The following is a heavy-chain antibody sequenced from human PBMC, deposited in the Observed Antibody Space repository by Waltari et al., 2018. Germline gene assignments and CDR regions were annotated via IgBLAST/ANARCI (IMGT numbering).Heavy chain of an antibody. CDR1: GFTFSSYS. D-gene: IGHD2-2*01. Sequence: EVQLVESGGGLVQPGGSLRLSCAASGFTFSSYSMNWVRQAPGKGLEWVSYISSSSSTIYYADSVKGRFTISRDNAKNSRYLQMNSLRAEDTAVYYCAREFVVVVPAATRDYYYYYYMDVWGKGTTVTISS. V-gene: IGHV3-48*04. CDR2: ISSSSSTI. CDR3: AREFVVVVPAATRDYYYYYYMDV. J-gene: IGHJ6*03.